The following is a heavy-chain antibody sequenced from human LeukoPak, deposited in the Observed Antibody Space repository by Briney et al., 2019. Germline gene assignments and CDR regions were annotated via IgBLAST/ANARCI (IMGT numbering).Heavy chain of an antibody. V-gene: IGHV3-7*01. CDR1: GFTFSRYW. D-gene: IGHD4-17*01. CDR2: IQPDGSEK. Sequence: GGSLRLSCEASGFTFSRYWMSWVRQAPGKGLEWVGNIQPDGSEKYYVDSVKGRFTISRDNAKNSLYLQMNSLSVEDTAVYYCVPEYYDYGDGGYWGQGTLVTVSS. J-gene: IGHJ4*02. CDR3: VPEYYDYGDGGY.